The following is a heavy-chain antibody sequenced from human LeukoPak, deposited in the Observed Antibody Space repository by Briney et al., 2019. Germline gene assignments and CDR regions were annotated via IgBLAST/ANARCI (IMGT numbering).Heavy chain of an antibody. D-gene: IGHD5-18*01. J-gene: IGHJ4*02. CDR1: GFTSRSYL. CDR3: ARTTYTYGYPDY. CDR2: INSDESST. Sequence: GGSLRLSCAPPGFTSRSYLMHWVGQPQGKGLVWVSHINSDESSTSYADSVKGRFTISRDNAKNTLYLQMNSLRAEDTAVYYCARTTYTYGYPDYWGQGTLVTVSS. V-gene: IGHV3-74*01.